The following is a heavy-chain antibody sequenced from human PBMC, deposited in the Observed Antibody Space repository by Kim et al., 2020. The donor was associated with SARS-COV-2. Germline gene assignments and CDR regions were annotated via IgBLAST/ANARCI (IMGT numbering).Heavy chain of an antibody. CDR2: IYYSGST. CDR1: DGSISSSSYY. CDR3: ARDWDWNFYFDY. Sequence: SETLSLTCTVSDGSISSSSYYWGWIRQPPGKGLEWIGSIYYSGSTYYNPSLKSRVTISVDTSKNQFSLKLSSVTAADTAVYYCARDWDWNFYFDYWGQGTLVTVSS. V-gene: IGHV4-39*07. J-gene: IGHJ4*02. D-gene: IGHD1-7*01.